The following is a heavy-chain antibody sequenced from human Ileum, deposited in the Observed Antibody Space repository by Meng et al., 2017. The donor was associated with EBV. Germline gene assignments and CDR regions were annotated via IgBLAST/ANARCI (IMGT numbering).Heavy chain of an antibody. D-gene: IGHD2-2*01. CDR2: ISAYNGNT. Sequence: QVQLVQSGGEVKKPGASVKVSCKASGYTFSSYGITWVRQAPGQGLEWMGWISAYNGNTNYAQNLQGRVTMTTDTSTNTAYMELRSLRSDDTAIYYCARDLEIWSDAKKGHWFDSWGPGTLCNVSS. J-gene: IGHJ5*01. CDR1: GYTFSSYG. CDR3: ARDLEIWSDAKKGHWFDS. V-gene: IGHV1-18*01.